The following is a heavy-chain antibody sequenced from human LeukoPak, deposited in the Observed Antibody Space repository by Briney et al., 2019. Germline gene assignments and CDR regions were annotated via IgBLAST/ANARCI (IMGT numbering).Heavy chain of an antibody. CDR3: ARLREYYGSGSYKAYNWFDP. D-gene: IGHD3-10*01. CDR2: IFPGDSDT. Sequence: GGSLKISCKGSGYSFTSYWIGWVRQMPGKGLEWMGIIFPGDSDTRYSPSFQGQVTISADKSISTAYLQWSSLKASDTAMYYCARLREYYGSGSYKAYNWFDPWGQGTLVTVSS. J-gene: IGHJ5*02. V-gene: IGHV5-51*01. CDR1: GYSFTSYW.